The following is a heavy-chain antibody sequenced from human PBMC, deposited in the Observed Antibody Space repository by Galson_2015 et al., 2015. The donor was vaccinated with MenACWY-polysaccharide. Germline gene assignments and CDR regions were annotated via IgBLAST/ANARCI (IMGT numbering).Heavy chain of an antibody. CDR3: ASGGDKVWESWYYGMDV. V-gene: IGHV1-69*13. CDR2: LIPIFGTA. CDR1: GGTFSSYA. Sequence: SVKVSCKASGGTFSSYAISWVRQAPGQGLEWMGGLIPIFGTANYAQNLQGRVTITADESTSTAYMELSSLRSEDTAVYYCASGGDKVWESWYYGMDVWGQGTTVTVSS. J-gene: IGHJ6*02. D-gene: IGHD2-21*01.